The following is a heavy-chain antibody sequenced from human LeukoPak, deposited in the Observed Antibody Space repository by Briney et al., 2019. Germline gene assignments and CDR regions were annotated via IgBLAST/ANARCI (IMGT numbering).Heavy chain of an antibody. V-gene: IGHV4-39*07. J-gene: IGHJ4*02. D-gene: IGHD3-9*01. CDR2: IHRDGRT. Sequence: SETLSLTCTVSGGSISSSSYYWGWVRQPPGQGLEWIGEIHRDGRTRYNPSLKSRVTMSMDYSKNQFSLSVTSVTAADTAIYYCGKTDIYFNPIDYWGPGSLVTVSS. CDR3: GKTDIYFNPIDY. CDR1: GGSISSSSYY.